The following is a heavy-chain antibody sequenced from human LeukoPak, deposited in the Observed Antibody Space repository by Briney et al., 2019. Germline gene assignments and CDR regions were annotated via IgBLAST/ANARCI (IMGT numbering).Heavy chain of an antibody. Sequence: ASVKVSCKASGYTFTGYYMHWVRQAPGQGLEWMGWINPNSGGTNYAQKFQGRVTMTRDTSISTAYMELSRLRSDDTAVYYCARDLNPDYGDYGGDYYYMDVWDKGITVTISS. CDR1: GYTFTGYY. J-gene: IGHJ6*03. V-gene: IGHV1-2*02. D-gene: IGHD4-17*01. CDR2: INPNSGGT. CDR3: ARDLNPDYGDYGGDYYYMDV.